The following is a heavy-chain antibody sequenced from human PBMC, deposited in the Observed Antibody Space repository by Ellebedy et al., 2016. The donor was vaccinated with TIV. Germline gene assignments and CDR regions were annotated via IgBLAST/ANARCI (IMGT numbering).Heavy chain of an antibody. CDR3: SGAYGRATPRS. Sequence: MPGGSLRLSCTVFGESFSGYYWTWIRQPPGKGLEWIGYIYSSGSTDYKPSLKTRVTISVDTSKNHFSLNLKSVTAADTAVYFCSGAYGRATPRSWGQGTLVTVSS. V-gene: IGHV4-59*13. D-gene: IGHD3-10*01. CDR2: IYSSGST. J-gene: IGHJ5*02. CDR1: GESFSGYY.